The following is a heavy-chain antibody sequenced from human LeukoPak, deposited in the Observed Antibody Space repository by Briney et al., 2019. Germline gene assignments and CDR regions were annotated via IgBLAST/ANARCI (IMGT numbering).Heavy chain of an antibody. V-gene: IGHV3-23*01. D-gene: IGHD6-19*01. CDR2: ISKGVGAT. CDR3: AKRDSSGSYYFDC. CDR1: GFTFSSYA. Sequence: GGSLRLSCAASGFTFSSYAMSWVRQAPGKGLEWVSSISKGVGATFYADSVKGRFTISRDNSKNTLYLQMNSLRAEDTAVYYCAKRDSSGSYYFDCWGQGTLVTVSS. J-gene: IGHJ4*02.